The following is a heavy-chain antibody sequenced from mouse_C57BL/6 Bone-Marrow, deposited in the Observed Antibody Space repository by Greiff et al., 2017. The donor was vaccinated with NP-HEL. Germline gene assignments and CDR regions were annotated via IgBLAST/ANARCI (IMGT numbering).Heavy chain of an antibody. V-gene: IGHV1-69*01. CDR3: AREGGLWLRLRGFAY. CDR1: GYTFTSYW. D-gene: IGHD3-2*02. CDR2: IDPSDSYT. J-gene: IGHJ3*01. Sequence: QVQLQQPGAELVMPGASVKLSCKASGYTFTSYWMHWVKQRPGQGLEWIGEIDPSDSYTNYNQKFKGKSTLTVDKSSSTAYMQLSSLTSEDSAVYYCAREGGLWLRLRGFAYWGQGTLVTVSA.